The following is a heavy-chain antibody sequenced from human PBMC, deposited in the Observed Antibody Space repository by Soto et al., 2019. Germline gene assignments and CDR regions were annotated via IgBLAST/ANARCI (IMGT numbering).Heavy chain of an antibody. CDR2: IYYSGST. J-gene: IGHJ4*01. D-gene: IGHD2-15*01. Sequence: QVQVRESGPGLVKPAETLSLTCTVSGAPITINYWSWIRQAPGKGLEWIGYIYYSGSTTYNPSLKSRVTMSADTSKDQFSLKLNSVTAADTAVYYCARDAGGPYDHWVPGILVTVSS. CDR3: ARDAGGPYDH. V-gene: IGHV4-59*01. CDR1: GAPITINY.